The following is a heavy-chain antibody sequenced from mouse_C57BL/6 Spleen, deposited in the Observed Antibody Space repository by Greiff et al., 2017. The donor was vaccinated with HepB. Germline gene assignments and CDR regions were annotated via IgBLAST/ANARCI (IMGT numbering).Heavy chain of an antibody. V-gene: IGHV5-17*01. Sequence: EVQLVESGGGLVKPGGSLKLSCAASGFTFSDYGMHWVRQAPEKGLEWVAYISSGSSTIYYADTVKGRFTISRDNAKNTLFLQMTSLRSEDTAMYYCARSGYGNYVRFAYWGQGTLVTVSA. CDR1: GFTFSDYG. CDR2: ISSGSSTI. D-gene: IGHD2-1*01. CDR3: ARSGYGNYVRFAY. J-gene: IGHJ3*01.